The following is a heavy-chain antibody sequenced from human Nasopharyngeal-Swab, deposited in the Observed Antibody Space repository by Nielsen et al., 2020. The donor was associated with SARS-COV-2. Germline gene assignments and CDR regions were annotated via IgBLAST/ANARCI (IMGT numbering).Heavy chain of an antibody. D-gene: IGHD3/OR15-3a*01. CDR1: GGSMTSYY. CDR2: VFNSGST. CDR3: ARVQVDDDFWTGYHFDY. Sequence: GSLRLSCTVSGGSMTSYYWYWIRQPPGKGLEWIGYVFNSGSTEYRPSLKRRATISVDTSNNQFSLKLSSVTAADTAVYFCARVQVDDDFWTGYHFDYWGQGTLVTVS. J-gene: IGHJ4*02. V-gene: IGHV4-59*01.